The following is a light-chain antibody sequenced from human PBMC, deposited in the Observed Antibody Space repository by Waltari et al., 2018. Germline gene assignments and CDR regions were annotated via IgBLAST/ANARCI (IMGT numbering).Light chain of an antibody. Sequence: DIVMTQSPDSLAVSLGERATINCKSSQSVLYSSNNKNYLAWYPRKPGQPPKLLIYWASTRESGVPDRFSGSGSGTDFTLTISSLQAEDVAVYYCQQCYLTPYTFGQGTNLEIK. CDR3: QQCYLTPYT. CDR2: WAS. J-gene: IGKJ2*01. V-gene: IGKV4-1*01. CDR1: QSVLYSSNNKNY.